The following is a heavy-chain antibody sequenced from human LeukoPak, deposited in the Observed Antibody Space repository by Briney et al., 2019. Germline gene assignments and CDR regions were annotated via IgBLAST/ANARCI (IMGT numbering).Heavy chain of an antibody. J-gene: IGHJ4*02. CDR1: GYSFVLYG. CDR3: ARDRRDSSSWYGLDY. CDR2: ISAYNGNT. Sequence: GASVKVSCKASGYSFVLYGISWVRQAPGQGLEWMGWISAYNGNTNYAQKLQGRVTMTTDTSTSTAYMELRSLRSDDTAVYYCARDRRDSSSWYGLDYWGQGTLVTVSS. V-gene: IGHV1-18*01. D-gene: IGHD6-13*01.